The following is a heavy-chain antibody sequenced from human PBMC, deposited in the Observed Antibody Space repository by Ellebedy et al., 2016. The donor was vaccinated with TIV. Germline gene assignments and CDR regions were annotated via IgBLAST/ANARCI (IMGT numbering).Heavy chain of an antibody. Sequence: MPSETLSLTCTVSGGSISSSRYYWSWIRQPPGQELEWIGSIYYSGSTYYNPSLKSRVTISVATSKNQFSLKLSSVTAADTAVYYCARHAQLAPFDYWGQGTLVTVSS. J-gene: IGHJ4*02. CDR1: GGSISSSRYY. CDR2: IYYSGST. D-gene: IGHD6-6*01. CDR3: ARHAQLAPFDY. V-gene: IGHV4-39*01.